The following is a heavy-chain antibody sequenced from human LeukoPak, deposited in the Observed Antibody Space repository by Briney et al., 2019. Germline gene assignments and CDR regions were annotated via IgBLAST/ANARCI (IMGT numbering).Heavy chain of an antibody. CDR2: IYTSGST. Sequence: GSLRLSCAASGFTFNDYYMSWIRQPAGKGLEWIGRIYTSGSTNYNPSLKSRVTMSVDTSKNQFSLKLNSVTAADTAVYYCARTRAYGGRPDYWGQGTLVTVSS. V-gene: IGHV4-4*07. D-gene: IGHD4-23*01. CDR1: GFTFNDYY. CDR3: ARTRAYGGRPDY. J-gene: IGHJ4*02.